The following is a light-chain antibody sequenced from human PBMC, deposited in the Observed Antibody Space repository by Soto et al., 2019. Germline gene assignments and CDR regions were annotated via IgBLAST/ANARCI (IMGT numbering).Light chain of an antibody. CDR1: QGISNS. J-gene: IGKJ4*01. V-gene: IGKV3-20*01. CDR2: GAS. Sequence: EIVMTQSPATLSVSPGERATLSCRASQGISNSLAWYQQKPGQAPRLLIYGASSRATGIPDRFSGSGSGTDFTLTISRLEPEDFAVYYCQQYGSSLALTFGGGTKVDIK. CDR3: QQYGSSLALT.